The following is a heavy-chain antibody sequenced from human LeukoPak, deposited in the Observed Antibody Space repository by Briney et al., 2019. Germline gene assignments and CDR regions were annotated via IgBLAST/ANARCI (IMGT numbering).Heavy chain of an antibody. CDR2: ISSSSSYI. CDR1: GFTFSSYS. D-gene: IGHD3-10*01. J-gene: IGHJ4*02. V-gene: IGHV3-21*01. CDR3: ARLQWFGGYYFDY. Sequence: KPGGSLRLSCAASGFTFSSYSMNWVRQAPGKGLEWVSSISSSSSYIYYADSVKGRFTISRDNAKNSLYLQMNSLRAEDTAVYYCARLQWFGGYYFDYWGQGTLVTVSS.